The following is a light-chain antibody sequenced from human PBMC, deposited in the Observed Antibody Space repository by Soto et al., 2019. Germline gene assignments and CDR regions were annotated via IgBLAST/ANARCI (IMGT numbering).Light chain of an antibody. CDR1: SGAVTSGHY. Sequence: QAVWSLSSSVTVSSGGTYSLTCGASSGAVTSGHYPYWFQQKPGQAPLTLIYDTSNKHSWTPARFSGSLLGGKAALTLSGAQPEDEADYYCLLSYSGTQRVCGAATKVTVL. J-gene: IGLJ1*01. CDR3: LLSYSGTQRV. V-gene: IGLV7-46*01. CDR2: DTS.